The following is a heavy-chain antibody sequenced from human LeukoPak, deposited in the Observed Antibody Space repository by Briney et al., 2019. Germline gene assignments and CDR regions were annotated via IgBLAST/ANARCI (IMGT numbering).Heavy chain of an antibody. Sequence: ASVKVSCKASGGTFSCYAISWVRQAPGQGLEWMGWISAYNGNTNYAQKLQGRVTMTTDTSTSTAYMELRSLRSDDTAVYYCARVDYPFYDSWDYFDYWGQGTLVTVSS. V-gene: IGHV1-18*01. CDR1: GGTFSCYA. CDR3: ARVDYPFYDSWDYFDY. J-gene: IGHJ4*02. D-gene: IGHD3-9*01. CDR2: ISAYNGNT.